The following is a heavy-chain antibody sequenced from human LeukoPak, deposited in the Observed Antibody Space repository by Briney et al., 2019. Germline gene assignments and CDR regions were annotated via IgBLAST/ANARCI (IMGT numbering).Heavy chain of an antibody. D-gene: IGHD4/OR15-4a*01. CDR2: IYYSGST. CDR1: GGSISSSSYY. Sequence: SETLSLTCTVSGGSISSSSYYWGWIRQPPGKRLEWIGSIYYSGSTYYNPSLKSRVTISVDTSKNQFSLKLSSVTAADTAVYCCARHGAPNWFDPWGQGTLVTVSS. J-gene: IGHJ5*02. CDR3: ARHGAPNWFDP. V-gene: IGHV4-39*01.